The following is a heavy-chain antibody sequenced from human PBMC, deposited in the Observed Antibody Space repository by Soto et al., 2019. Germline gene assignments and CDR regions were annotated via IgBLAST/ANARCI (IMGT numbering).Heavy chain of an antibody. Sequence: GGSLRLSCAASGFALSSYGMSWVRQAPGKGLEWVSAISPNGQGIYYADSVRGRFTISRDTFKNTVFLHMDSLRAEDTAVYYCAKDRNYPRDCFHYWGQGTLVTVSS. V-gene: IGHV3-23*01. CDR2: ISPNGQGI. CDR3: AKDRNYPRDCFHY. CDR1: GFALSSYG. D-gene: IGHD2-21*02. J-gene: IGHJ4*02.